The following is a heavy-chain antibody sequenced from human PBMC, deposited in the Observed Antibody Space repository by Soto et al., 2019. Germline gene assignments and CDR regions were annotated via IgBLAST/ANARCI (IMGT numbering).Heavy chain of an antibody. CDR2: ISSSGSTI. CDR3: ARTGTPGDDAFDI. CDR1: GFTFSSYE. Sequence: GGSLRLSCAASGFTFSSYEMNWVRQAPGKGLEWVSYISSSGSTIYYADSVKGRFTISRDNAKNSLYLQMNSLRAEDTAVYYCARTGTPGDDAFDIWGQGTMVTVSS. J-gene: IGHJ3*02. D-gene: IGHD1-1*01. V-gene: IGHV3-48*03.